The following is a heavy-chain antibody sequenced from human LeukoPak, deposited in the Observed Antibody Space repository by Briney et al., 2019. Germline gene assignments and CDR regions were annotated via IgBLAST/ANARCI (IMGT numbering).Heavy chain of an antibody. D-gene: IGHD5-24*01. CDR2: ISYDGDNE. Sequence: PGRSLRLSCAASGFTFSSYAMHWVRQAPGKGLEWVVVISYDGDNEYYADSVKGRFTISRDNSKNTLHLQMNSLRAEDTAVYYCARGQMAPFDYWGQGTLVTVSS. CDR3: ARGQMAPFDY. J-gene: IGHJ4*02. CDR1: GFTFSSYA. V-gene: IGHV3-30-3*01.